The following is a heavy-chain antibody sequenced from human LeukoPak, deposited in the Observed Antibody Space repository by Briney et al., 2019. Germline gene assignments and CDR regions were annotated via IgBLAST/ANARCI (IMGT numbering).Heavy chain of an antibody. J-gene: IGHJ6*03. CDR2: INTDGSST. V-gene: IGHV3-74*01. D-gene: IGHD2-15*01. CDR1: GFTFSSYW. Sequence: GGSLRLSCAASGFTFSSYWMHWVRQAPGKGLVWVSRINTDGSSTSYADSVKGRFTISRDNAKNTLYLQMNSLRAEDTAVYYCARDERIWGYMDVWGKGTTVTVSS. CDR3: ARDERIWGYMDV.